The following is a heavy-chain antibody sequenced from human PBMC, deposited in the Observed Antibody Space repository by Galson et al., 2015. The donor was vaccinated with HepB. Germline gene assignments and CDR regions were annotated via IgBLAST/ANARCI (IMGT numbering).Heavy chain of an antibody. Sequence: MSWVRQVPGKGLKWVSGISGDGGSSFYADPVKGRFTISKDNSKDTVYLQINSARDEDTAVYYCAKGYGLFDSWGQGILVTVSS. V-gene: IGHV3-23*01. CDR3: AKGYGLFDS. J-gene: IGHJ5*01. CDR2: ISGDGGSS. D-gene: IGHD3-16*01.